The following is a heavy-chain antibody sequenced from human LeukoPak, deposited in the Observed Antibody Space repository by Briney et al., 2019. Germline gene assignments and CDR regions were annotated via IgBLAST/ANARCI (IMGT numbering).Heavy chain of an antibody. CDR3: ARERQIYTGYDFDAFDM. CDR1: GFTFNSHV. J-gene: IGHJ3*02. V-gene: IGHV3-23*01. CDR2: VTGSGEST. D-gene: IGHD5-12*01. Sequence: GGSLRLSCISSGFTFNSHVMSWVRQAPGKGLEWVSAVTGSGESTHYADSVKGRFTISRDNSKNTLYLQMHSLRAEDTAVYYCARERQIYTGYDFDAFDMWGQGILVTVSS.